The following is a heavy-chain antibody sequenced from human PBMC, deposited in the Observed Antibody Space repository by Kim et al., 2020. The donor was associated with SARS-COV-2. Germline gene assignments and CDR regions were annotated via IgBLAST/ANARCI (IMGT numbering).Heavy chain of an antibody. D-gene: IGHD6-13*01. CDR3: ALSGGSSPPQDGMDV. V-gene: IGHV1-8*01. Sequence: ASVKVSCKASGYTFTSYDINWVRQATGQGLEWMGWMNPNSGNTGYAQKFQGRVTMTRNTSISTAYMELSSLRSEDTAVYYCALSGGSSPPQDGMDVWGQGTTVTVSS. CDR2: MNPNSGNT. J-gene: IGHJ6*02. CDR1: GYTFTSYD.